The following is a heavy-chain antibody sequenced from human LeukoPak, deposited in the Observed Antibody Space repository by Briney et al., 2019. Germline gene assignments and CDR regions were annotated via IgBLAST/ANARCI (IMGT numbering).Heavy chain of an antibody. J-gene: IGHJ6*02. V-gene: IGHV5-51*01. Sequence: GESLKISCKGSGYSFTSYWIGWVRQMPGKGLEWMGITYPGDSDTRYSPSFQGQVTISADKSISTAYLQWSSLKASDTAMYYCARREGYSSSPYYYYYGMDVWGQGTTVTVSS. CDR1: GYSFTSYW. D-gene: IGHD6-6*01. CDR2: TYPGDSDT. CDR3: ARREGYSSSPYYYYYGMDV.